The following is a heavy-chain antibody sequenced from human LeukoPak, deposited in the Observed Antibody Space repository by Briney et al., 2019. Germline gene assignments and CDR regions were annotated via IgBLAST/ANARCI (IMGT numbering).Heavy chain of an antibody. CDR2: IYYNGST. Sequence: PSETLSLTCTVSGGSISTSIYYWGWIRQPPGKGLEWSGSIYYNGSTYYNPSLKSRVTISVDTSKNRFSLKVTSVTAADTAVYYCARQMAVAGREDINWFDPWGQGTLVTVSS. CDR3: ARQMAVAGREDINWFDP. J-gene: IGHJ5*02. D-gene: IGHD6-19*01. CDR1: GGSISTSIYY. V-gene: IGHV4-39*01.